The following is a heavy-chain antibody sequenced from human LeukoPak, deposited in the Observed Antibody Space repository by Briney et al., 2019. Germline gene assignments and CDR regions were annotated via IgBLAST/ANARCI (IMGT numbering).Heavy chain of an antibody. CDR3: AKDVKYSYGPLLDY. J-gene: IGHJ4*02. CDR2: LHTGGRT. V-gene: IGHV3-53*01. CDR1: GFIVSNSY. D-gene: IGHD5-18*01. Sequence: GGSLRLSCAASGFIVSNSYMSWVRQAPGKGLEWVSVLHTGGRTFYADSVMGRFTISTDNSKNTLYLQMNSLRAEDTAVYYCAKDVKYSYGPLLDYWGQGTLVTVSS.